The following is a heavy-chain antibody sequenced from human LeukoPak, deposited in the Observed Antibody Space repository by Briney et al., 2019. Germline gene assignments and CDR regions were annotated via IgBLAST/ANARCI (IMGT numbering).Heavy chain of an antibody. J-gene: IGHJ4*02. Sequence: GGSLRLSCAASGFTVSSNYMSWVRQAPGKGLEWVSVIYSGGSTYYADSVKGRFTISGDNSKNTLYLQMNSLRAEDTAVYYCARDLITRFDYWGQGTLVTVSS. D-gene: IGHD1-14*01. V-gene: IGHV3-66*01. CDR3: ARDLITRFDY. CDR1: GFTVSSNY. CDR2: IYSGGST.